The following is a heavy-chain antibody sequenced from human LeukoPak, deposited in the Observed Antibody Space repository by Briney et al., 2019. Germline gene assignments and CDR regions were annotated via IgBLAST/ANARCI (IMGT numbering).Heavy chain of an antibody. CDR2: INPNSGGT. J-gene: IGHJ4*02. CDR1: GYTFTGYY. D-gene: IGHD3-22*01. V-gene: IGHV1-2*02. Sequence: ASVKVSCKASGYTFTGYYMHWVRQAPGQGLEWMGWINPNSGGTNYAQRFQGRVTMTRDTSISTAYMELSRLRSDDTAVYYCARDRDYDSSFDYWDQGTLVTVSS. CDR3: ARDRDYDSSFDY.